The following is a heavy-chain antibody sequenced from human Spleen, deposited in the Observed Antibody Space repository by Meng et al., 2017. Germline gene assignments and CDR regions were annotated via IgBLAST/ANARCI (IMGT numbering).Heavy chain of an antibody. V-gene: IGHV3-11*04. D-gene: IGHD3-22*01. CDR2: ISSSGSTI. CDR3: ARDAYYDSSALFQH. Sequence: GESLKISCAASGFTFSDYYMSWIRQAPGKGLEWVSYISSSGSTIYYADSVKGRFTVSRDNSKNTLYVQMNSLRAEDTAVYYCARDAYYDSSALFQHWGQGTLVTVSS. CDR1: GFTFSDYY. J-gene: IGHJ1*01.